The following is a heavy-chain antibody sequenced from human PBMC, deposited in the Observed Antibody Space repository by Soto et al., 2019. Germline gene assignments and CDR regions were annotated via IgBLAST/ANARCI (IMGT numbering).Heavy chain of an antibody. CDR2: ISYDETNK. CDR1: GFTFNTYA. D-gene: IGHD2-15*01. J-gene: IGHJ4*02. CDR3: AKTDPGGRCGGRCSPDY. Sequence: QVHLVESGGGVVQPGESLRLSCAASGFTFNTYAMHWLRQAPGKGLEWVAIISYDETNKFYADSVKGRFTISRDNSKNXXYLQTNSVRDEYTAVYYWAKTDPGGRCGGRCSPDYWGQGTLVTVSS. V-gene: IGHV3-30*18.